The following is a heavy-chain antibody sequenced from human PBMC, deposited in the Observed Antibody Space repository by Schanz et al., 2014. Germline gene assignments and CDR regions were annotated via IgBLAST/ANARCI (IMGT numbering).Heavy chain of an antibody. J-gene: IGHJ3*02. Sequence: QVQLVQSGAEMKKPGASVKVSCKASGYIFIGYYIHWVRQAPGQGLEWMGWTNTNSGDTKIAQKFQGSVTMTRDPSISEAYMELTSLRSDDTAVYYCAREPLGCTGSGCQTYDAFDIGGQGTMVTVSS. V-gene: IGHV1-2*02. CDR2: TNTNSGDT. CDR3: AREPLGCTGSGCQTYDAFDI. CDR1: GYIFIGYY. D-gene: IGHD2-8*02.